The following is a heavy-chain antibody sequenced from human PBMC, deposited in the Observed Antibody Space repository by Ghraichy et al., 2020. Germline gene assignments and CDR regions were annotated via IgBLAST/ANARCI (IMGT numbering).Heavy chain of an antibody. CDR1: GFTFSSYW. J-gene: IGHJ4*02. Sequence: GESLNISCVASGFTFSSYWMTWVRQAPGKGLEWVANIKGDGSEKYYADSLKGRVTSSKDNAKNSLYLQMSSLRAEDTAVYHCARDLHYWGQGTLVTVSS. CDR3: ARDLHY. CDR2: IKGDGSEK. V-gene: IGHV3-7*03.